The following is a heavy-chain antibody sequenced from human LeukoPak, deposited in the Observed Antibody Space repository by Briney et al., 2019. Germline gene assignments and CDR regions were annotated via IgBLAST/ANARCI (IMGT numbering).Heavy chain of an antibody. V-gene: IGHV4-59*01. D-gene: IGHD6-19*01. Sequence: SETLSLTCTVSGGSISSYYWSWIRQPPGKGLEWIGYIYYSGSNNYNPSLKGRVTISVDTSKNQFSLKLSSVTAADTAVYYCARGAGWYDYWGQGTLVTVSS. CDR3: ARGAGWYDY. CDR2: IYYSGSN. CDR1: GGSISSYY. J-gene: IGHJ4*02.